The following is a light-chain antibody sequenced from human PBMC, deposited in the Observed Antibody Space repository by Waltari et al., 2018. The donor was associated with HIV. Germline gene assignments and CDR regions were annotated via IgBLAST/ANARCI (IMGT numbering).Light chain of an antibody. J-gene: IGLJ1*01. CDR1: SSDVGGHNF. CDR3: CSYAGSYTFV. CDR2: DVS. Sequence: QSALTQPRSVSGSPGQSVSISCTGTSSDVGGHNFVSWYQQQPGKAPKLMIFDVSKRPSGVPDRFSGSKSGHTASLTISGLQSEDEADYYCCSYAGSYTFVFGSGTKVTVL. V-gene: IGLV2-11*02.